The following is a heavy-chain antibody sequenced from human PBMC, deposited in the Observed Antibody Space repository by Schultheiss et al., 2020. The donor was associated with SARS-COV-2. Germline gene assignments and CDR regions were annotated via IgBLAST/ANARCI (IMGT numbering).Heavy chain of an antibody. CDR1: GGSISSYY. CDR2: IYYSGST. J-gene: IGHJ3*02. V-gene: IGHV4-59*12. Sequence: SETLSLTCTVSGGSISSYYWSWIRQPPGKGLEWIGSIYYSGSTYYNPSLKSRVTISVDTSKNQFSLKLSSVTAADTAVYYCARDGTVTTSGAFDIWGQGTMVTVSS. D-gene: IGHD4-17*01. CDR3: ARDGTVTTSGAFDI.